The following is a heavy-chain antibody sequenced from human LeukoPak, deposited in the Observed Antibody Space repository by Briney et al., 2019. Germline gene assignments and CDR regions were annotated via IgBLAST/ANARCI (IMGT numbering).Heavy chain of an antibody. CDR3: ARERYFDY. J-gene: IGHJ4*02. V-gene: IGHV3-23*01. CDR2: ISGDGGRT. Sequence: GGSLRLSCAASGFTFSSYAMSWVRQAPGKGLEWVSVISGDGGRTYYADSVKGHFTISRDNSKNTLYLQMNSLRAEDTAVYYCARERYFDYWGQGTLVTVSS. CDR1: GFTFSSYA.